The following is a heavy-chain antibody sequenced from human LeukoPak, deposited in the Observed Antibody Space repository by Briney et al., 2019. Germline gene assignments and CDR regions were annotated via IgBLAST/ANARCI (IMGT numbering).Heavy chain of an antibody. CDR2: INPNGGDT. Sequence: ASVKVSCKAPGYTFTDYYMHWVRQAPGQGFEWMGWINPNGGDTNYAQKFQGRVTMTRDTSISTAHMELSRLRSDDTAVYYCARANFLYCSSTTCLFDYWGQGTLVIVSS. V-gene: IGHV1-2*02. D-gene: IGHD2-2*01. J-gene: IGHJ4*02. CDR1: GYTFTDYY. CDR3: ARANFLYCSSTTCLFDY.